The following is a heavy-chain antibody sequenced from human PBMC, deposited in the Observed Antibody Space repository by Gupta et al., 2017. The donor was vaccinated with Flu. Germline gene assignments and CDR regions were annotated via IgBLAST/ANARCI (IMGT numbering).Heavy chain of an antibody. Sequence: VRQAPGKGLEWVSGISWNSGSIGYADSVKGRFTISRDNAKNSLYLQMNSLRAEDTALYYCAKDIAAAGISFYFDYWGQGTLVTVSS. J-gene: IGHJ4*02. CDR3: AKDIAAAGISFYFDY. CDR2: ISWNSGSI. V-gene: IGHV3-9*01. D-gene: IGHD6-13*01.